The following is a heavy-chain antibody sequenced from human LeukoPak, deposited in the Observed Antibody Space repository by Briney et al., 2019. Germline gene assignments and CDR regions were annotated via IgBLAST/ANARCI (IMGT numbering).Heavy chain of an antibody. CDR1: GVSVSSGSYY. CDR2: MYYSGIT. CDR3: ARIAHPYKMDY. D-gene: IGHD5-24*01. Sequence: PSETLSLTCAVSGVSVSSGSYYWSWIRQPPGKGLEWIGYMYYSGITHYNPSLKSRVTTSFDTSMSQFSPKLSSVTAADTAVYYCARIAHPYKMDYWGQGTLVTVSS. J-gene: IGHJ4*02. V-gene: IGHV4-61*01.